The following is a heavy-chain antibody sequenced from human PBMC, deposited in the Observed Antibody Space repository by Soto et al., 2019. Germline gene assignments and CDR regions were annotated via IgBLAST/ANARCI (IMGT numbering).Heavy chain of an antibody. CDR2: IDWDDDK. Sequence: SGPTLVNPTQTLTLTCTFSGFSLSTSGMCVSWIRQPPGKALEWLALIDWDDDKYYSTSLKTRLTISKDTSKNQVVLTMTNMDPVDTATYYCARTQLRYFDYPAGYYYYGMDVWGQGTTVTVSS. V-gene: IGHV2-70*01. J-gene: IGHJ6*02. CDR1: GFSLSTSGMC. D-gene: IGHD3-9*01. CDR3: ARTQLRYFDYPAGYYYYGMDV.